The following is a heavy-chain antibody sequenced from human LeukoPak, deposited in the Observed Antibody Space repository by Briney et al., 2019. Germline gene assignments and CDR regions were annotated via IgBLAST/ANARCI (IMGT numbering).Heavy chain of an antibody. J-gene: IGHJ4*02. CDR3: TRVVGHAGPNMVRGVMVPYYFDY. V-gene: IGHV3-49*03. Sequence: GGSLRLSCTASGFTFGDYAMSWFRQAPGKGLGWVGFIRSKAYGGTTEYAASVKGRFTISRDDSKSIAYLQMNSLKTEDTAVYYCTRVVGHAGPNMVRGVMVPYYFDYWGQGTLVTVSS. D-gene: IGHD3-10*01. CDR2: IRSKAYGGTT. CDR1: GFTFGDYA.